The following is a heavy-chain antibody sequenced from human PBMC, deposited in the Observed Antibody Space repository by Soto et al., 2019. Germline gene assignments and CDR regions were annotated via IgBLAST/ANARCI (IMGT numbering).Heavy chain of an antibody. CDR1: GFTFSSYA. CDR2: ISLDGTYE. CDR3: ARDEDASSSAYNSYAMDV. Sequence: PGGSLRLSCAASGFTFSSYAFHWVRQAPGKGLEWLAVISLDGTYEYYADSVKGRFTISRDSSRNTLYLQMSNLRAEDTALYYCARDEDASSSAYNSYAMDVWGRGTTVTVSS. J-gene: IGHJ6*02. D-gene: IGHD6-6*01. V-gene: IGHV3-30*04.